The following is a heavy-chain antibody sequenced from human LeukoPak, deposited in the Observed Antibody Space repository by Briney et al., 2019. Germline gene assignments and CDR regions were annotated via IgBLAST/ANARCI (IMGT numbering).Heavy chain of an antibody. V-gene: IGHV1-46*01. J-gene: IGHJ4*02. CDR3: ARDGPRIAALGEDFDY. CDR2: MNPSGGST. D-gene: IGHD6-6*01. CDR1: GYTFTSYY. Sequence: ASVTVSFKASGYTFTSYYMHWVRQAPGQGLEWMGIMNPSGGSTSYAQKFQGSVTMTRDTSTSTVYMELSSLRSEDTAVYYCARDGPRIAALGEDFDYWGQGTLVTVPS.